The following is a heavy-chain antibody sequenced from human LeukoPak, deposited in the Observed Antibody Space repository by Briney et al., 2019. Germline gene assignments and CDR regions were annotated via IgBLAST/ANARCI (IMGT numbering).Heavy chain of an antibody. J-gene: IGHJ5*02. CDR1: GGSISSGGYY. D-gene: IGHD3-16*02. CDR2: IYYSGST. Sequence: SETLSLTCTVSGGSISSGGYYWSWIRQHPGTGLEWIGYIYYSGSTYYNPSLKSRVTISVDTSKNQFSLKLSSVTAADTAVYYCARARGYRNWFDPWGQGTLVTVSS. CDR3: ARARGYRNWFDP. V-gene: IGHV4-31*03.